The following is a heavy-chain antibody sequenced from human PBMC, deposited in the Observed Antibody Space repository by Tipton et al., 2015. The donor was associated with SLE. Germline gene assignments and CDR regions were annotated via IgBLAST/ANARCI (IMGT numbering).Heavy chain of an antibody. V-gene: IGHV4-34*01. Sequence: TLSLTCTVSGGSISSYYWSWIRQPPGKGLGWIGEINESGSTNYNPSLKSRVTISVDTSKNQFSLNLTSVTAADTAVYYCASRPNYDILTGPEDWGQGTLVTVSS. CDR2: INESGST. J-gene: IGHJ4*02. CDR3: ASRPNYDILTGPED. D-gene: IGHD3-9*01. CDR1: GGSISSYY.